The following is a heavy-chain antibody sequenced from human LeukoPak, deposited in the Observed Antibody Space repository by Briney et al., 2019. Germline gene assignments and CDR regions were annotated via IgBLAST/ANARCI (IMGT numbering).Heavy chain of an antibody. V-gene: IGHV3-23*01. CDR3: AKDSYDSSGFYFDY. CDR2: ISGSGGST. Sequence: GGSLSLSCAASGFTFSSSAMSWVRQAPGKGLEWVSAISGSGGSTYYADSVKGRFTISRDNSKNTLYLQMNSLRAEDTAVYYCAKDSYDSSGFYFDYWGQGTLVTVSS. CDR1: GFTFSSSA. D-gene: IGHD3-22*01. J-gene: IGHJ4*02.